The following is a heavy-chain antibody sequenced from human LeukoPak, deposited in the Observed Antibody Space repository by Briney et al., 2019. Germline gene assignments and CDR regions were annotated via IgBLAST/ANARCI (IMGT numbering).Heavy chain of an antibody. V-gene: IGHV3-30*18. J-gene: IGHJ4*02. CDR3: AKGRLGYCSSTSCYGPDY. D-gene: IGHD2-2*01. CDR2: ISYDGSNK. Sequence: PGRSLRLSCAASGFTFCSYGMHWVRQAPGKGLEWVAVISYDGSNKYYADSVKGRFTISRDNSKNTLYLQMNSLRAEDTAVYYCAKGRLGYCSSTSCYGPDYWGQGTLVTVSS. CDR1: GFTFCSYG.